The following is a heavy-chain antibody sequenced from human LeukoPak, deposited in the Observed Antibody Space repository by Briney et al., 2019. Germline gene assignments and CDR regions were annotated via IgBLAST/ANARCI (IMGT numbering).Heavy chain of an antibody. D-gene: IGHD3-16*01. Sequence: ASVKVSCKASGYRFTAYSMHWVRQAPGLGLEWMGWINPNSGDTKSAQNFQARVTMTRDTSISTVCLELSSLRSDDTAVFYCARASGGGQTSFDFWGQGTVVTVSS. CDR1: GYRFTAYS. CDR3: ARASGGGQTSFDF. V-gene: IGHV1-2*02. CDR2: INPNSGDT. J-gene: IGHJ3*01.